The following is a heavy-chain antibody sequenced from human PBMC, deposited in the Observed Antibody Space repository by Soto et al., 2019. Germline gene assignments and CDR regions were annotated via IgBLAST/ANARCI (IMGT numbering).Heavy chain of an antibody. CDR2: INAGNGNT. D-gene: IGHD1-26*01. CDR3: ARGNQELDY. CDR1: GYIFTSYV. J-gene: IGHJ4*02. V-gene: IGHV1-3*01. Sequence: QVQIVQSGAEVKKPGASVRVSCKASGYIFTSYVMHWVRQAPGQRLEWMGWINAGNGNTKYSPKYQGRVTITRDTSASAAHMHLSSLTSEDTAVYFSARGNQELDYWGQGTLVTVSS.